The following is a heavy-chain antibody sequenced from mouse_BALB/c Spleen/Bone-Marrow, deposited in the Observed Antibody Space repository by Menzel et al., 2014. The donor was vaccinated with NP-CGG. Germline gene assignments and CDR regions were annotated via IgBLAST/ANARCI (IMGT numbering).Heavy chain of an antibody. CDR1: GFSLTTYG. D-gene: IGHD1-2*01. J-gene: IGHJ4*01. Sequence: VQVVESGPGLVAPSQSLSITCTVSGFSLTTYGVHWVRRPPGKGLEWLGVIWAGGSTNYNSALMSRLSISKDNSKSXVFLKMNSLQTDDTAMYYCARGSIRPDYYAVDYWGQGTSVTVSS. CDR2: IWAGGST. CDR3: ARGSIRPDYYAVDY. V-gene: IGHV2-9*02.